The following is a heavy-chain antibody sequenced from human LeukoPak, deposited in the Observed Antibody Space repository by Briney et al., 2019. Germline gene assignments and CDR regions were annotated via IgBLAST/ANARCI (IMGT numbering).Heavy chain of an antibody. CDR2: IYHSGST. V-gene: IGHV4-30-2*01. CDR1: GGSISSGGYS. D-gene: IGHD3-22*01. CDR3: ARGGAMIGIDY. J-gene: IGHJ4*02. Sequence: SETLSLTCAVSGGSISSGGYSWSWIRQPPGKGLEWIGYIYHSGSTYYNPSLKSRVTISVDRSKNQFSLKLSSVTAADTAVHYCARGGAMIGIDYWGQGTLVTVSS.